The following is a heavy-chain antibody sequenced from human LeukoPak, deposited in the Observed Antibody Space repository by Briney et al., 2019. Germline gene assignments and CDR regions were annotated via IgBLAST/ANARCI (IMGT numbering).Heavy chain of an antibody. CDR2: ISYDGSNK. J-gene: IGHJ4*02. V-gene: IGHV3-30-3*01. CDR1: GFTFSSYA. D-gene: IGHD2-15*01. Sequence: PGRSLRLSCAASGFTFSSYAMHWVRQAPGKGLEWVAVISYDGSNKYYADSVKGRFTISRDNSKNTLYLQMNSLRAEDTAVYYCATLGWGVVAVAATHPYWGQGTLVTVSS. CDR3: ATLGWGVVAVAATHPY.